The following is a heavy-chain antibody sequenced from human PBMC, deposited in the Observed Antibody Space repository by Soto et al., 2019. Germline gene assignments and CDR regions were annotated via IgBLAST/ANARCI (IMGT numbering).Heavy chain of an antibody. D-gene: IGHD6-6*01. Sequence: QVQLQESGPGLVKPSETLSLTCTVSSDSISNYYWRWIRQLPGKGLGWIGYIHYSGGTDYNPSLKSRVSIAADTSKSPSSLELSSVTAADTAVYYGARAVGAPFYYLDFWGQGNLVTVSS. J-gene: IGHJ4*02. CDR3: ARAVGAPFYYLDF. CDR2: IHYSGGT. CDR1: SDSISNYY. V-gene: IGHV4-59*01.